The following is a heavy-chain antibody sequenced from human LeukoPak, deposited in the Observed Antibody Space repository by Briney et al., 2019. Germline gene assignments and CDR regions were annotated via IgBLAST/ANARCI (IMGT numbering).Heavy chain of an antibody. CDR2: TYYTGSA. V-gene: IGHV4-39*02. Sequence: ASETLSLTCTVSGGSITSGSYYWGWIRQSPGKGLEWIGNTYYTGSAYYRPTLQSRVSISVDTSKKEFSLKLTSVTAADTAVYYCARDRDGYAYSFDYWGQGTLVTVSS. D-gene: IGHD5-24*01. J-gene: IGHJ4*02. CDR3: ARDRDGYAYSFDY. CDR1: GGSITSGSYY.